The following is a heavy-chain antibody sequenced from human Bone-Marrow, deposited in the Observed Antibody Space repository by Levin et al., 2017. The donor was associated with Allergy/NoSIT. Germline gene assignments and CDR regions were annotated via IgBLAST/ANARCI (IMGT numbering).Heavy chain of an antibody. CDR3: AKDLPLRFLEWLCIGN. V-gene: IGHV3-30*18. CDR1: GFTFSSYG. J-gene: IGHJ4*02. CDR2: ISYDGSNK. D-gene: IGHD3-3*01. Sequence: SGGSLRLSCAASGFTFSSYGMHWVRQAPGKGLEWVAVISYDGSNKYYADSVKGRFTISRDNSKNTLYLQMNSLRAEDTAVYYCAKDLPLRFLEWLCIGNWGQGTLVTVSS.